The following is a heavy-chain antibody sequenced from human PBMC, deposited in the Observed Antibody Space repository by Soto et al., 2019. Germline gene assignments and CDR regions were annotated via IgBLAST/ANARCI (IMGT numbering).Heavy chain of an antibody. J-gene: IGHJ6*02. V-gene: IGHV3-21*01. CDR3: ARGDYQFVDYSTPSRPYGTDF. CDR2: ISSRSSYI. CDR1: GFTFSSYS. D-gene: IGHD2-2*01. Sequence: GGSLRLACAASGFTFSSYSMNWVRQAPGTGLEWVSSISSRSSYIYQADSLKGRFTISRDNARNSLYLQMNSLRAEDTAVYYCARGDYQFVDYSTPSRPYGTDFSCQAPTLTIFS.